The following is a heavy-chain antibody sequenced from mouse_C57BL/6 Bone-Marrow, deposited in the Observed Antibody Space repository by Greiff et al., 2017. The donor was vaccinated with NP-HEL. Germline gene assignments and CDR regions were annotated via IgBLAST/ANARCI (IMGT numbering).Heavy chain of an antibody. CDR3: ARDRVTNCYWYFDV. V-gene: IGHV1-59*01. Sequence: QVQLQQPGAELVRPGTSVKLSCKASGYTFTSYWMHWVKQRPGQGLEWIGVIDPSDSYTNYNQKFKGKATLTVDTSSSTAYMQLSSLTSEDSAVYYCARDRVTNCYWYFDVWGTGTTVTVSS. CDR2: IDPSDSYT. D-gene: IGHD2-1*01. CDR1: GYTFTSYW. J-gene: IGHJ1*03.